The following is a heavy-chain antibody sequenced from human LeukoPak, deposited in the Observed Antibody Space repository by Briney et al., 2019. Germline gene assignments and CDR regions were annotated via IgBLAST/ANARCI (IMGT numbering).Heavy chain of an antibody. J-gene: IGHJ4*02. CDR1: GYTFTSYG. Sequence: GAAVKVSCKASGYTFTSYGISWVRQAPAQGLEWMGWISAYNGNTNYAQKLQGRVTMTTDTSTSTAYMELRSLRSDDTAVYYCARDDNVWGSYRFRDHRLQMDYWGQGTLVTVSS. CDR2: ISAYNGNT. V-gene: IGHV1-18*01. CDR3: ARDDNVWGSYRFRDHRLQMDY. D-gene: IGHD3-16*02.